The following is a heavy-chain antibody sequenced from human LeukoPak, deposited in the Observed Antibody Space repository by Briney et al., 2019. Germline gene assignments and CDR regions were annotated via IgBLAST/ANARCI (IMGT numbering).Heavy chain of an antibody. D-gene: IGHD3-22*01. CDR2: IYYSGST. J-gene: IGHJ4*02. CDR3: ASHYYDSSGLSAFDY. V-gene: IGHV4-59*11. CDR1: GCSIISHY. Sequence: SETLSLTCTVSGCSIISHYCSWIRQPPWKGLEWIGYIYYSGSTNYNPSRKSRVTISVDTSKNQFSLKLSSVTAADTAVYYCASHYYDSSGLSAFDYWGQGTLVTVSS.